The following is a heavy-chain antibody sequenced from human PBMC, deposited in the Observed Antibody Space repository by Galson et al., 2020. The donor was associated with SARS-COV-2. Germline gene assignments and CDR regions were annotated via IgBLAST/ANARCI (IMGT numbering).Heavy chain of an antibody. CDR2: IDDRGTT. CDR3: ARDRGKLELWKTGGGFDH. V-gene: IGHV4-31*03. CDR1: GGSITSGCYY. J-gene: IGHJ4*02. D-gene: IGHD5-18*01. Sequence: ASETLSLTCTVSGGSITSGCYYWNWIRQHPGNGLEWIGHIDDRGTTHYNPSPKSRVTISVDTSKNQFYLKLSSVTAADTAVYYCARDRGKLELWKTGGGFDHWGQGTLVNVSS.